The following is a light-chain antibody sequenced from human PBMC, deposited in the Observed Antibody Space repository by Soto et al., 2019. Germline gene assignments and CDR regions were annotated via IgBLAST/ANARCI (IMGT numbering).Light chain of an antibody. CDR2: GAS. V-gene: IGKV3-20*01. CDR3: HQYGGSSRT. CDR1: QSVASVY. J-gene: IGKJ1*01. Sequence: EIVLTQSPGTLSLSPGERATLSCRASQSVASVYLAWYQQKPGQAPRLLIYGASSRATGIPDRFSGSGSGTDFTLTISRLEPEDFAVYYCHQYGGSSRTFGQGTKVEIK.